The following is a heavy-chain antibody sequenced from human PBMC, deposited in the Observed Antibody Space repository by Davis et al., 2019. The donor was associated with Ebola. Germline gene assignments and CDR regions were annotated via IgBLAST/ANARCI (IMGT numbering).Heavy chain of an antibody. CDR3: ARAYCGGDCPAGGY. CDR2: INPSGGST. J-gene: IGHJ4*02. D-gene: IGHD2-21*02. CDR1: GYTFTSYY. V-gene: IGHV1-46*01. Sequence: ASVQVSCKASGYTFTSYYMHWVRQAPGQGLEWMGIINPSGGSTSYAQKFQGRVTITRDTSISTAYMELNRLGSDDTAVYYCARAYCGGDCPAGGYWGQGTLVTVPS.